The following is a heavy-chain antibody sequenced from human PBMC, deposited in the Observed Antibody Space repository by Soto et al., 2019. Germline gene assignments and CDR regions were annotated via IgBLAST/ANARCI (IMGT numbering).Heavy chain of an antibody. J-gene: IGHJ4*02. CDR1: GFTFSDYY. CDR2: ISSSGSTI. V-gene: IGHV3-11*01. Sequence: QVQLVESGGGLVKPGGSLRLSCAASGFTFSDYYMNWIRQAPGKGLEWVSYISSSGSTIYYADSVKGRFTISRDNAKNSLYLQMNSLRAEDTAVYSCVRGPYGYVWGSDPPHFDYWGQGTLVTVSS. CDR3: VRGPYGYVWGSDPPHFDY. D-gene: IGHD3-16*02.